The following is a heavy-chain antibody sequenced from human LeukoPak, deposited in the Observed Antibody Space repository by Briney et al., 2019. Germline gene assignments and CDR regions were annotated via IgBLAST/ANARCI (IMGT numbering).Heavy chain of an antibody. J-gene: IGHJ4*02. D-gene: IGHD6-13*01. Sequence: SETLSLTCAVDGGSFSGYYWSWIRQPPGKGLEWIGEINHSGSTNYNPSLKSRVTISVDTSKNQFSLKLSSVTAADTAVYYCARDGYSSSWYKQTIFDYWGQGTLVPVSS. CDR2: INHSGST. V-gene: IGHV4-34*01. CDR1: GGSFSGYY. CDR3: ARDGYSSSWYKQTIFDY.